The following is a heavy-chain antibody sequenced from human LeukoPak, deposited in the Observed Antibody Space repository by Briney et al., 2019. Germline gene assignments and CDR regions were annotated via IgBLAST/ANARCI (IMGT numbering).Heavy chain of an antibody. CDR3: EKRGDKLDLI. J-gene: IGHJ4*02. D-gene: IGHD2-21*02. CDR1: GVTLRNYG. Sequence: PGGSLRLSCAASGVTLRNYGLSWVRHTPGKGLEWVSAIRGSGDITFYADSVKGRFTISRDNSENTVYLQMNSLRAEDTAVYYCEKRGDKLDLIWGQGTLVTVSS. V-gene: IGHV3-23*01. CDR2: IRGSGDIT.